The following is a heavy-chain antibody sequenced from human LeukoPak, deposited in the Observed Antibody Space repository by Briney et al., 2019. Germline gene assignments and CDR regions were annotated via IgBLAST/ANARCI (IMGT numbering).Heavy chain of an antibody. D-gene: IGHD3-22*01. Sequence: PGGSLRLSCAASGFTFSSYGMHWVRQAPGKGLEWVAFIRYDGSNKYYADSVKGRFTISRDNSKNTLYLQMNSLRAEDTAVYYCAKASYYYDSSGYGDAFDIWGQGTMVTVSS. J-gene: IGHJ3*02. CDR3: AKASYYYDSSGYGDAFDI. CDR1: GFTFSSYG. V-gene: IGHV3-30*02. CDR2: IRYDGSNK.